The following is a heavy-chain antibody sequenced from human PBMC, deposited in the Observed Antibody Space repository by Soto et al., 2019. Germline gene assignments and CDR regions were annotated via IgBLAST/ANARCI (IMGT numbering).Heavy chain of an antibody. D-gene: IGHD6-19*01. Sequence: GASVKVSCKTSGGTFSTYAIYWVRQAPGQGIEWMGAIIPLFGTADYAQKFQGRVTITADESTSTASMELSSLRSEDTAVYYCARPKGSYSSGYYYFDYWGQGTLVTVSS. CDR3: ARPKGSYSSGYYYFDY. CDR1: GGTFSTYA. J-gene: IGHJ4*02. CDR2: IIPLFGTA. V-gene: IGHV1-69*13.